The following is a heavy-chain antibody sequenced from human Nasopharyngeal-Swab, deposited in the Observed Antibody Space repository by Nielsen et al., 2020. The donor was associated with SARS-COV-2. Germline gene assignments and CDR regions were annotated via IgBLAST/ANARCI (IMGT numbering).Heavy chain of an antibody. CDR2: IWYDGSNK. D-gene: IGHD3-10*01. CDR3: ARSMVRGVKGPFDP. Sequence: GGSLRLSCAASGFTFSNSDMSWVRQAPGKGLEWVAVIWYDGSNKYYADSVKGRFTISRDNSKNTLYLQMNSLRAEDTAVYYCARSMVRGVKGPFDPWGQGTLVTVSS. CDR1: GFTFSNSD. V-gene: IGHV3-33*08. J-gene: IGHJ5*02.